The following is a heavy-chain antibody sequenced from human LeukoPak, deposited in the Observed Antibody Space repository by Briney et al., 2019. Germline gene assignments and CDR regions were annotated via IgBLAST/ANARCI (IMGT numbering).Heavy chain of an antibody. J-gene: IGHJ3*01. CDR1: EFTFNNHD. CDR3: AKPRDIDSWAFDV. V-gene: IGHV3-30*18. CDR2: ISYDGRNK. D-gene: IGHD2-15*01. Sequence: GESLRLSCAASEFTFNNHDMHWVRQAPGKGLEWVAAISYDGRNKYYADSVKGRFTISRDNSKNTLNLQMNSLRTEDTAVFYCAKPRDIDSWAFDVWGQGTMVTVSS.